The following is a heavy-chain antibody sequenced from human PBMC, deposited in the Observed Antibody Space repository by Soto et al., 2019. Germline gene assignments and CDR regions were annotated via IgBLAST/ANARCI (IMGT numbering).Heavy chain of an antibody. J-gene: IGHJ4*02. Sequence: EVQLLESGGGLVQPGGSLRLSCAASGFPFRNFAMSWVRQAPGKGLEWVSVITSSGDSTFFAGSVRGRFTISRDNSKNTLYLQLKSLRAEDTATYYCTTGPFIAGDYWGQGTLVTVSS. CDR1: GFPFRNFA. CDR3: TTGPFIAGDY. D-gene: IGHD1-1*01. CDR2: ITSSGDST. V-gene: IGHV3-23*01.